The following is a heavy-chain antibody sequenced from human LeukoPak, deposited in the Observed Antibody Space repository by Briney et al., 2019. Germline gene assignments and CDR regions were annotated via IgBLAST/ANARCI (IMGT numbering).Heavy chain of an antibody. D-gene: IGHD3-16*01. CDR3: AEGIMIVVFWIEY. V-gene: IGHV3-23*01. CDR1: GLCFTNYA. CDR2: IDGTGSTT. Sequence: GVSLRLTCATSGLCFTNYAITWSRLAPWKWLEFVSTIDGTGSTTYYAECVKGRLTITRANTKNTLYLQMNSLRTQDTAVDYCAEGIMIVVFWIEYWGQGTLVTVSS. J-gene: IGHJ4*02.